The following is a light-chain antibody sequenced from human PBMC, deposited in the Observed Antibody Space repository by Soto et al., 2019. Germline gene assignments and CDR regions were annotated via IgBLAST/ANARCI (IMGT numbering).Light chain of an antibody. CDR1: SSDVGAYNY. V-gene: IGLV2-14*03. CDR3: SSYTSSSTAV. Sequence: QSALTQPASVSGSPGQSITISCTGTSSDVGAYNYVSWYQQHPGRAPKVIIYDVTNRPSGVSNRFSGSKSGNTASLTISGLQAEDEADYCCSSYTSSSTAVFGGGTKLTVL. J-gene: IGLJ3*02. CDR2: DVT.